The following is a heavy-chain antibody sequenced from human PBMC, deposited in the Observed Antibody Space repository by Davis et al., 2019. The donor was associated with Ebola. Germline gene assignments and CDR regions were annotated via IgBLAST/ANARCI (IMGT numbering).Heavy chain of an antibody. D-gene: IGHD3-10*01. V-gene: IGHV1-2*02. Sequence: ASVKVSCKASGYTLTDYQMHWVRQAPGQGLEWMGGINPISGDANYAESFQGRVTMTRDTSISTVYMELTSLRSDDTAVYYCARDLSYSYYYHYYGMDVWGQGTTVTVSS. J-gene: IGHJ6*02. CDR1: GYTLTDYQ. CDR3: ARDLSYSYYYHYYGMDV. CDR2: INPISGDA.